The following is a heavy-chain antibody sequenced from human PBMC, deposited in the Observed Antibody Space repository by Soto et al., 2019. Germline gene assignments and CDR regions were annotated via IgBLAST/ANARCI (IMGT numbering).Heavy chain of an antibody. J-gene: IGHJ6*02. V-gene: IGHV1-69*13. CDR1: GGTFSSYA. CDR2: IIPIFGTA. CDR3: ARASIAARRGGWSDDVTYYYYGMDV. Sequence: ASVKVSCKASGGTFSSYAISWVRQAPGQGLGWMGGIIPIFGTANYAQKFQGRVTITADESTSTAYMELSSLRSEDTAVYYCARASIAARRGGWSDDVTYYYYGMDVWGQGTTVTVSS. D-gene: IGHD6-6*01.